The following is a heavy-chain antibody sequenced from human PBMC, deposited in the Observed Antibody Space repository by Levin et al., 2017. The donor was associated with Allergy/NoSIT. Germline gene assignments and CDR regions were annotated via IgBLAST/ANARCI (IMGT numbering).Heavy chain of an antibody. J-gene: IGHJ4*02. D-gene: IGHD6-13*01. CDR1: GFTFEDYA. CDR2: IRGKGYVGTT. CDR3: TRVGAAGTGVSDF. V-gene: IGHV3-49*03. Sequence: GGSLRLSCTASGFTFEDYAMSWFRQAPGKGLEWVSFIRGKGYVGTTEYAASVKGRFTVSRDDSKSIAYLHMNSLKTEDTAVYYCTRVGAAGTGVSDFWGQGTLVTVSS.